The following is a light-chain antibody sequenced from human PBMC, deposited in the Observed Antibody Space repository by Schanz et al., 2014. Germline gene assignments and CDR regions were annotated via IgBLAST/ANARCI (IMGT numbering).Light chain of an antibody. Sequence: EIVLTQSPGTLSLSPGERATLSCRASQNVNKYHLAWYQQKPGQAPRLLIYGASIRATGIPDRFVGSGSGTDFTLTISRLEPEDFAVYYCQQYETSPATFGQGTKVDIK. V-gene: IGKV3-20*01. J-gene: IGKJ1*01. CDR2: GAS. CDR3: QQYETSPAT. CDR1: QNVNKYH.